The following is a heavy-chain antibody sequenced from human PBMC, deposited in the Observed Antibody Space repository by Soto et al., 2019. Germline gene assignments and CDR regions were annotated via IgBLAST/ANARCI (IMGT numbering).Heavy chain of an antibody. J-gene: IGHJ4*02. CDR2: INAGNGNT. CDR3: ARDPIRVVPAAINYFDY. V-gene: IGHV1-3*01. Sequence: WASVKVSCKASGYTFTSYAMHWVRQAPGQRLEWMGWINAGNGNTKYSQKFQGRVTITRDTSASTAYMELSSLRSEDTAVYYCARDPIRVVPAAINYFDYWGQGTLVTVSS. CDR1: GYTFTSYA. D-gene: IGHD2-2*01.